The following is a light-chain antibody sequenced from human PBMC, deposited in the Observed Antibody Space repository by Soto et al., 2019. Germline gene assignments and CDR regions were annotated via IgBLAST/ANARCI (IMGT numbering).Light chain of an antibody. CDR2: DVS. Sequence: SALTQPASVSGSPGHSITISCTGTSSDVGGYNYVSWYQQHPGKAPKLMIYDVSNRPSGVSNRFSGSKSGNTASLTISGLQAEDEADYYCSSYTSSSPYVFGTGTKVTVL. J-gene: IGLJ1*01. CDR1: SSDVGGYNY. V-gene: IGLV2-14*01. CDR3: SSYTSSSPYV.